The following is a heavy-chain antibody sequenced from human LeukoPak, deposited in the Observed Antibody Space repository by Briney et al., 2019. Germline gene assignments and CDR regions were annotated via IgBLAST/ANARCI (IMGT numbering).Heavy chain of an antibody. J-gene: IGHJ3*02. CDR2: IIPILGIA. CDR1: GGTFSSYA. Sequence: ASVKVSCKASGGTFSSYAISWGRQAPGQGLEWMGRIIPILGIANYAQKFQGRVTITADKSTSTAYMELSSLRSEDTAVYYCARASPAYYYGSGSFNSERAFDIWGQGTMVTVSS. D-gene: IGHD3-10*01. CDR3: ARASPAYYYGSGSFNSERAFDI. V-gene: IGHV1-69*04.